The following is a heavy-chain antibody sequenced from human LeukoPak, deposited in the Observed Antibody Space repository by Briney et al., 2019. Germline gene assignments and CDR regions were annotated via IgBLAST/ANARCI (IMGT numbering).Heavy chain of an antibody. D-gene: IGHD2-15*01. CDR2: IYTDGST. Sequence: SETLSLTCTVSGGSTSNSFWSWIRQTAGKGLEWIGRIYTDGSTTSNPSPRSRLTMSLDTSNNQVSLKLTSVTAADTAVYFCARAPGGCGGTCAFDYWGQGILVTVSS. CDR1: GGSTSNSF. J-gene: IGHJ4*02. V-gene: IGHV4-4*07. CDR3: ARAPGGCGGTCAFDY.